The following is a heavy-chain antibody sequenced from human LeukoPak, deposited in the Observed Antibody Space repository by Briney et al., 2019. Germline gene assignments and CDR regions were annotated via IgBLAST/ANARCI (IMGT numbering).Heavy chain of an antibody. CDR1: GGTFSSYA. CDR2: IIPIFGTA. Sequence: SVKVSCKASGGTFSSYAISWVRQAPGQGLEWMGGIIPIFGTANYAQKFQGRVTITADESTSTAYMELSSLRSEDTAVYYCARAARTGYSSSWFDYWGQGTLVTVSS. D-gene: IGHD6-13*01. J-gene: IGHJ4*02. V-gene: IGHV1-69*13. CDR3: ARAARTGYSSSWFDY.